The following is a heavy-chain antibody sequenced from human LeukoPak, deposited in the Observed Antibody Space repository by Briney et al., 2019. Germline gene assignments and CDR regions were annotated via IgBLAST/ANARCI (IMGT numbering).Heavy chain of an antibody. CDR2: INPNSGGT. CDR3: ARDIVVVPAANLGY. Sequence: ASVKVSCKASGYTFTGYYMHWVRQGPGQGLEWMGWINPNSGGTNYAQKFQGRVTMTRDTSISTAYMELSRLRSDDTAVYYCARDIVVVPAANLGYWGQGTLVTVSS. V-gene: IGHV1-2*02. J-gene: IGHJ4*02. CDR1: GYTFTGYY. D-gene: IGHD2-2*01.